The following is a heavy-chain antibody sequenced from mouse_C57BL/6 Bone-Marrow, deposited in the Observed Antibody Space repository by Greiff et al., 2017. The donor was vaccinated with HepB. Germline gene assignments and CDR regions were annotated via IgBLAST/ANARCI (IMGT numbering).Heavy chain of an antibody. V-gene: IGHV14-4*01. CDR2: IDPENGDT. CDR1: GFNIKDDY. Sequence: EVQLQRSGAELVRPGASVKLSCTASGFNIKDDYMHWVKQRPEQGLEWIGWIDPENGDTEYASKFQGKATITADTSSNTAYLQLSSLTSEDTAVYYCTTGPYYYGSTPFAYWGQGTLVTVSA. CDR3: TTGPYYYGSTPFAY. D-gene: IGHD1-1*01. J-gene: IGHJ3*01.